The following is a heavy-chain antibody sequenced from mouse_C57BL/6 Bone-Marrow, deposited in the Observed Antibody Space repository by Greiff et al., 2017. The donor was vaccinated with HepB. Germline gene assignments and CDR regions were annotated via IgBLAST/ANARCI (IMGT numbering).Heavy chain of an antibody. D-gene: IGHD2-3*01. CDR3: ARGDGYYVWYFDV. J-gene: IGHJ1*03. V-gene: IGHV5-17*01. CDR1: GFTFSDYG. Sequence: EVKLVESGGGLVKPGGSLKLSCAASGFTFSDYGMHWVRQAPEKGLEWVAYISSGSSTIYYADTVKGRFTISRDNAKNTMLLQMTSLRSEDTAMYYCARGDGYYVWYFDVWGTGTTVTVSS. CDR2: ISSGSSTI.